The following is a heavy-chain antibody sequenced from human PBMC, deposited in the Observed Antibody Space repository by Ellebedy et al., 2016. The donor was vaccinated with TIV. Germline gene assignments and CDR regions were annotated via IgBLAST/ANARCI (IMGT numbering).Heavy chain of an antibody. D-gene: IGHD1-26*01. CDR2: VSGSGGTT. V-gene: IGHV3-23*01. CDR3: VRGAGSYHFDY. Sequence: GESLKISCAASGFTFTNYDMSWVRQAPGKGLEWVSAVSGSGGTTYYADSVKGRFTVSRDNPKNTLYLQMISLRAEDTAVYYCVRGAGSYHFDYWGQGTLVTV. CDR1: GFTFTNYD. J-gene: IGHJ4*02.